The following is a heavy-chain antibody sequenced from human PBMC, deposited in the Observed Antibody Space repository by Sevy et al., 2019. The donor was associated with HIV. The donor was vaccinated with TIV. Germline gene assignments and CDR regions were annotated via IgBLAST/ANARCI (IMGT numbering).Heavy chain of an antibody. D-gene: IGHD4-17*01. J-gene: IGHJ4*02. CDR2: IYTGGNT. V-gene: IGHV3-53*01. CDR1: GFTVSSKH. Sequence: GGSLRLSCAASGFTVSSKHMNWVRQAPGKGLEWVATIYTGGNTYYADSVKGRFTISRDIAKNTLHLQMNSLRAEDTAVYYCARDLEFYDYGDYGPAFMPDYWGQGTLVTVSS. CDR3: ARDLEFYDYGDYGPAFMPDY.